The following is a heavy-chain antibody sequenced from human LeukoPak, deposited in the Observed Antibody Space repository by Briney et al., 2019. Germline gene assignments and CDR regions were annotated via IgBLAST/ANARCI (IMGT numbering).Heavy chain of an antibody. CDR3: ASLIVGATVAFDI. V-gene: IGHV1-69*13. J-gene: IGHJ3*02. CDR2: IIPIFGTA. D-gene: IGHD1-26*01. CDR1: GGTFSGYA. Sequence: ASVKVSCKASGGTFSGYAISWVRQAPGQGLEWMGGIIPIFGTANYAQKFQGRVTITADESTSTAYMELSSLRSEDTAVYYCASLIVGATVAFDIWGQGTMVTVSS.